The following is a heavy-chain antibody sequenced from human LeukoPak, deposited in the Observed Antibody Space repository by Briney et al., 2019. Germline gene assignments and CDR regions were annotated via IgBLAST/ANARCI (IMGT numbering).Heavy chain of an antibody. CDR3: ARITHGLPHY. CDR2: ISSSSSYI. J-gene: IGHJ4*02. V-gene: IGHV3-21*01. D-gene: IGHD5-12*01. Sequence: GGSLRLSRAASGFTFSAYNMIWVRQAPGKGLEWVSSISSSSSYIYYADSVKGRFTISRDNAKNSLYLQMNSLRAEDTAVYYCARITHGLPHYWGQGTLVTVSS. CDR1: GFTFSAYN.